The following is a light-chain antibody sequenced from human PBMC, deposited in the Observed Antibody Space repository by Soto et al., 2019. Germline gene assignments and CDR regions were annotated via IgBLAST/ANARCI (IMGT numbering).Light chain of an antibody. CDR3: MQALENPPT. CDR1: QSLLNRNGQNC. V-gene: IGKV2-28*01. CDR2: MGF. Sequence: DIVMTQSPLSLPVTPGEPASISCRSSQSLLNRNGQNCLDWYLQKPGQSPQLLIHMGFIRASGVPDRFSGSASGTYVTLTISRVEAEDVGIYYCMQALENPPTFGGGTKVEIK. J-gene: IGKJ4*01.